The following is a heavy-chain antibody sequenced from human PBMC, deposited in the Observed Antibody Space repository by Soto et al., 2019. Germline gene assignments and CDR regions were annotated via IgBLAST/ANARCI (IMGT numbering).Heavy chain of an antibody. J-gene: IGHJ4*02. CDR3: ARDRGYYDSSGYFDY. CDR1: GFTFSDYY. V-gene: IGHV3-11*01. CDR2: ISSSDNII. D-gene: IGHD3-22*01. Sequence: QVQLVESGGGLVKPGGSLRLSCAASGFTFSDYYMSWIHQAPGKGLEWVSYISSSDNIIYYADSVKGRFTISRDNAKNSLYLQMNSLRAEDTAVYYCARDRGYYDSSGYFDYWGQGTLVTVSS.